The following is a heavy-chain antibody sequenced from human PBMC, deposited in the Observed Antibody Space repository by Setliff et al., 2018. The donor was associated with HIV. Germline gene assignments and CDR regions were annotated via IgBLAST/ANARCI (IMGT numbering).Heavy chain of an antibody. CDR1: GFNFNSYG. J-gene: IGHJ1*01. D-gene: IGHD5-12*01. CDR2: ISASSSFK. CDR3: GRVTGGYSGFASF. Sequence: GASVKVSCVASGFNFNSYGINWVRQAPGKGLEWVSSISASSSFKHYAESVKGRFTISRDNTKNSVYLQMNSLRAEDAGVYYCGRVTGGYSGFASFWGQGTLVTVSS. V-gene: IGHV3-21*01.